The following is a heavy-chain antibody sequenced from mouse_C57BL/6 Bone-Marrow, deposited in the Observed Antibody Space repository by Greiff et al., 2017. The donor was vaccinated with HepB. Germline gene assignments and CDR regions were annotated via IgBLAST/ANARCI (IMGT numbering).Heavy chain of an antibody. Sequence: QVQLQQPGPELVKPGASVKLSCKASGYTFTSYWMHWVKQRPGQGLEWIGNINPSNGGTNYNEKFKSKATLTVDKSSSTAYMQLSSLTSEDSAVYYCARAGDYGSSYEYYFDYWGQGTTLTVSS. J-gene: IGHJ2*01. CDR1: GYTFTSYW. CDR2: INPSNGGT. D-gene: IGHD1-1*01. V-gene: IGHV1-53*01. CDR3: ARAGDYGSSYEYYFDY.